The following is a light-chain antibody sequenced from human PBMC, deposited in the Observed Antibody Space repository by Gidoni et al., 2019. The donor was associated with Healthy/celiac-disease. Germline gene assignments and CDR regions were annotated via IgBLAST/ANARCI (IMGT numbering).Light chain of an antibody. J-gene: IGKJ4*01. Sequence: DIQLTKSPSFLSASVGDRVTITCRASQGISRYLAWYQQKPGKAPKLLIYAASTLQSGVPSRFSGSGSETEFTLTISSLQPEDFATYCCQQLNSYPQALTFGGGTKVEIK. CDR2: AAS. CDR3: QQLNSYPQALT. CDR1: QGISRY. V-gene: IGKV1-9*01.